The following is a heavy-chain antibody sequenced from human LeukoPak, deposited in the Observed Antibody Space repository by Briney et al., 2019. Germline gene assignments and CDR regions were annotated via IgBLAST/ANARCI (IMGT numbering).Heavy chain of an antibody. CDR1: EFTFSSYE. CDR3: VRDLDLGGYSSFEY. Sequence: GGSLRLSCAASEFTFSSYEMTWVRQAPGKGLEWVSYISSSGNSIYYADSVKGRFTISRDNAENSLYLQMNTLRAEDTAVYYCVRDLDLGGYSSFEYWGQGTLVTVSS. CDR2: ISSSGNSI. V-gene: IGHV3-48*03. J-gene: IGHJ4*02. D-gene: IGHD4-23*01.